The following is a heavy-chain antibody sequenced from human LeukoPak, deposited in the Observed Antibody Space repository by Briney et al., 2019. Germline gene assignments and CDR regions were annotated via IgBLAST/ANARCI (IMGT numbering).Heavy chain of an antibody. J-gene: IGHJ4*02. Sequence: SETLSLTCTVSGGSISSSDYYWGWIRQPPGERLEWIETIYYNGNTYYNPSRQSRVIISVDTSKNQFSLKLTSVTAPDTAVYYCARTVGTHRFDYWGQGILVTVSS. V-gene: IGHV4-39*01. CDR2: IYYNGNT. CDR3: ARTVGTHRFDY. D-gene: IGHD4-23*01. CDR1: GGSISSSDYY.